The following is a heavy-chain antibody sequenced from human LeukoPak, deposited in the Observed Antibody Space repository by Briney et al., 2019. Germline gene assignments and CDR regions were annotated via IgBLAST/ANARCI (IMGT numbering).Heavy chain of an antibody. CDR2: ISPRSSYS. CDR1: GFTFSDYY. CDR3: ERDGGENWFDP. D-gene: IGHD2-21*01. J-gene: IGHJ5*02. Sequence: GGSLRLSCAASGFTFSDYYMNWIRQAPGKGLEWVSYISPRSSYSKHADSVKGRFTISRDNAENSLYLQMNSLRAEDTAVYYCERDGGENWFDPWGQGTLVTVSS. V-gene: IGHV3-11*06.